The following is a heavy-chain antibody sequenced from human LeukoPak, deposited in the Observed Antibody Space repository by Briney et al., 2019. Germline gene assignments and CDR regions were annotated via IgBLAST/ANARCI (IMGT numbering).Heavy chain of an antibody. Sequence: SETLSLTCTVSGGSISSYYWSWIRQPPGKGLEWIGYIYYSGSTNYNPSLKSRVTISVDTSKNQFSLKLSSVTAADTAVYYCARDWSSYDSSGYHSNDAFDIWGQGTMVTVSS. V-gene: IGHV4-59*01. CDR2: IYYSGST. CDR3: ARDWSSYDSSGYHSNDAFDI. J-gene: IGHJ3*02. D-gene: IGHD3-22*01. CDR1: GGSISSYY.